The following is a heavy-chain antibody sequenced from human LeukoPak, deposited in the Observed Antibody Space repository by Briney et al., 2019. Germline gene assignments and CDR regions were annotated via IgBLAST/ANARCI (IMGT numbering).Heavy chain of an antibody. CDR1: GFTFSDSY. Sequence: GGSLRLSCAASGFTFSDSYMSWIRQAPGKGLEWISYISTRSGYTNYADSVKGRFTISRDNAKNSLYLQMNSLRAEDTAVYYCATFAGGDRYDFDFWGQGTLATVSS. D-gene: IGHD3-16*01. V-gene: IGHV3-11*03. CDR3: ATFAGGDRYDFDF. J-gene: IGHJ4*02. CDR2: ISTRSGYT.